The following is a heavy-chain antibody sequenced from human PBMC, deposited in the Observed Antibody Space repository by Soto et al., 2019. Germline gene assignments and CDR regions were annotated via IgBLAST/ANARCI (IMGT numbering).Heavy chain of an antibody. CDR3: TRDRGFDM. Sequence: EVQLVESGGGLIQPGGSLRLSCAASGFNVSSNYMSWVRQAPGKGLEWVSIISTGGNTHYADSVKGRFTISRDNSKNTVYLLMTRLRAEDTAVYYCTRDRGFDMCGQGTTVNVSS. V-gene: IGHV3-53*01. J-gene: IGHJ3*02. CDR2: ISTGGNT. CDR1: GFNVSSNY.